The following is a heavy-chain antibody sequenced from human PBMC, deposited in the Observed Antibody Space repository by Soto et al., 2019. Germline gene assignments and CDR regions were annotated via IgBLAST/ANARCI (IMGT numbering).Heavy chain of an antibody. CDR1: GGSISTYY. V-gene: IGHV4-59*01. D-gene: IGHD5-18*01. J-gene: IGHJ5*02. Sequence: SETLSLSCTVSGGSISTYYWSWIRQPPGKGLEWIGYIYNRGNTNYNPSLKSRVTMSLDSSKNQFSLKLSSVTAADTAVYYCARDREHTYGNCFDPWGQGTLVTVSS. CDR2: IYNRGNT. CDR3: ARDREHTYGNCFDP.